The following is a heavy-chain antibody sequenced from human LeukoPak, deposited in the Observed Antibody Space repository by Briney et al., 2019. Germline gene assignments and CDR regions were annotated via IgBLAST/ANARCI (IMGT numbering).Heavy chain of an antibody. D-gene: IGHD3-10*01. V-gene: IGHV4-59*01. CDR3: AREGYGSGSYYYYYYYMDV. CDR2: IYYSGST. J-gene: IGHJ6*03. CDR1: GGSISSYY. Sequence: SETLSLTCTVSGGSISSYYWSWIRQPPGKGLEWIGYIYYSGSTNYNPSLKSRVTISVDTSKDQFSLKLNSVTAADTAVYYCAREGYGSGSYYYYYYYMDVWGKGTTVTVSS.